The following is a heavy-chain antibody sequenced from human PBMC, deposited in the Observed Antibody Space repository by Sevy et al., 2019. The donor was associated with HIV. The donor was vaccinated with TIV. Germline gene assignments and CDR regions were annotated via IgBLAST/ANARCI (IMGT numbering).Heavy chain of an antibody. CDR1: GGTFSSYA. D-gene: IGHD3-9*01. Sequence: ASVKVSCKASGGTFSSYAISWVRQAPGQGLEWMGGIIPIFGTANYAQKFQGRVTITAAESTSTAYMELSSLRSEDTAVYYCAIRNYDILTGYYTTTGSAFDIWGQGTMVTVSS. V-gene: IGHV1-69*13. CDR2: IIPIFGTA. J-gene: IGHJ3*02. CDR3: AIRNYDILTGYYTTTGSAFDI.